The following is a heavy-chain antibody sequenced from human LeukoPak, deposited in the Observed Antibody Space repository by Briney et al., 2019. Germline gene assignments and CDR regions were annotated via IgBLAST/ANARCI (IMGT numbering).Heavy chain of an antibody. CDR3: ARDMMVRGVIITRGFDY. Sequence: SQTLSLTCAISGDSVSSNSAAWNWIRQSPSRGLEWLGRTYCRSKWYNDYAVSVKSRITINPDTSKNQFSLQLNSVTPEDTAVYYCARDMMVRGVIITRGFDYWGQGTLVTVSS. J-gene: IGHJ4*02. CDR1: GDSVSSNSAA. D-gene: IGHD3-10*01. V-gene: IGHV6-1*01. CDR2: TYCRSKWYN.